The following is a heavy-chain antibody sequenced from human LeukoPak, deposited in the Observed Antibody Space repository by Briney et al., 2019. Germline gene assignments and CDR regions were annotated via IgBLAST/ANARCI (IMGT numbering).Heavy chain of an antibody. CDR3: TTDPSGRKDPYYFDY. D-gene: IGHD3-10*01. CDR2: IKSKTDGGTT. Sequence: GGSLRLSCTASGFTFTNYAMSWVRQAPGKGLEWVGRIKSKTDGGTTDYAAPVKGRFTISRDDSKNTLYLQMNSLKTEDTAVYYCTTDPSGRKDPYYFDYWGQGTLVTVSS. CDR1: GFTFTNYA. V-gene: IGHV3-15*01. J-gene: IGHJ4*02.